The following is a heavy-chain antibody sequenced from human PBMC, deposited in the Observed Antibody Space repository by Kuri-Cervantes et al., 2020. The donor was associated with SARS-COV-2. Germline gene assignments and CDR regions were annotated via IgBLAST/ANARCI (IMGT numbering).Heavy chain of an antibody. D-gene: IGHD1-26*01. J-gene: IGHJ6*03. CDR1: GGTFSGYA. V-gene: IGHV1-69*05. Sequence: SSVTVSCKASGGTFSGYAISWVRQARGQGLEWMGGISPIFGTSNYAQKFQGRVTITTDESTGTAYMKLSSLRAEDAAVYYCARSSEGAYYYYMDVWGKGTTVTVSS. CDR2: ISPIFGTS. CDR3: ARSSEGAYYYYMDV.